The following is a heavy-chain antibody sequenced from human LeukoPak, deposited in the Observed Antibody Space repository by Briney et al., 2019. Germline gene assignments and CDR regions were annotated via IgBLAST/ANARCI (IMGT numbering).Heavy chain of an antibody. Sequence: ASVKVSCKASGYTFSNYAISWVRQAPGQGLEWMGWISGYNGNTNYAQKLQGRVTMTTDTSTSTAYMELRSLRSDDTAVYYCARALDSSSWWDYWGQGTLVTASS. D-gene: IGHD6-13*01. J-gene: IGHJ4*02. CDR2: ISGYNGNT. CDR3: ARALDSSSWWDY. V-gene: IGHV1-18*01. CDR1: GYTFSNYA.